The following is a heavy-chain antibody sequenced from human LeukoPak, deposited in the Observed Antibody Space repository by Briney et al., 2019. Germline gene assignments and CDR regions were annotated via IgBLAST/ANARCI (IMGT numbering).Heavy chain of an antibody. CDR3: AREDLEMATTWYFDY. D-gene: IGHD5-24*01. J-gene: IGHJ4*02. V-gene: IGHV4-39*07. CDR1: GGSISSSSYY. Sequence: PSETLSLTCTVSGGSISSSSYYWGWIRQPPGKGLEWIGSIYYSGSTYYNPSLKSRVTISVDTSKNQFSLKLNSVTAADTAVYYCAREDLEMATTWYFDYWGQGTLVTVSS. CDR2: IYYSGST.